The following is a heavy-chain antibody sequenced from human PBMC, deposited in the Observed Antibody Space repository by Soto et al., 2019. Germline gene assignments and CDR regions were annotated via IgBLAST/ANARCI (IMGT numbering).Heavy chain of an antibody. Sequence: GGSLRLSCAASGFTFSSYGMHWVRQARGKGLEWVAVIWYDGSNKYYADSVKGRFTISRDNSKSTLYLQMNSLRAEDTAVYYCARDFDGITMIVRQEGDAFDIWGQGTMVTVSS. CDR3: ARDFDGITMIVRQEGDAFDI. J-gene: IGHJ3*02. D-gene: IGHD3-22*01. CDR1: GFTFSSYG. CDR2: IWYDGSNK. V-gene: IGHV3-33*01.